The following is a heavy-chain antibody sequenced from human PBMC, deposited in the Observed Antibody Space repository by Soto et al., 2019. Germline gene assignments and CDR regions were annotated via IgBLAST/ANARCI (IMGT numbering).Heavy chain of an antibody. CDR1: GFTFSSYA. Sequence: LRLSCAASGFTFSSYAMSWVRQAPGKGLEWVSAISGSGGSTYYADSVKGRFTISRDNSKNTLYLQMNSLRAEDTAVYYCAKGSDIVVVPAAILYDYWGQGTLVTVSS. CDR3: AKGSDIVVVPAAILYDY. J-gene: IGHJ4*02. CDR2: ISGSGGST. V-gene: IGHV3-23*01. D-gene: IGHD2-2*02.